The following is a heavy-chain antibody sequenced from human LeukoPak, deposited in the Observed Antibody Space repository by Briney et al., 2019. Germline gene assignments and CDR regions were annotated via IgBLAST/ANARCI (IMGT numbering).Heavy chain of an antibody. Sequence: ASVKVSCKASGYTFTTYYIHWVRQAPGQGLEWMGVINPSGGSTSLAQKFQARLTMTRDTSTSTVYMELSGLSSEDTAVYYCAREIVVVPSAMGFDPWGQGTLVTVPS. V-gene: IGHV1-46*01. D-gene: IGHD2-2*01. CDR3: AREIVVVPSAMGFDP. CDR2: INPSGGST. J-gene: IGHJ5*02. CDR1: GYTFTTYY.